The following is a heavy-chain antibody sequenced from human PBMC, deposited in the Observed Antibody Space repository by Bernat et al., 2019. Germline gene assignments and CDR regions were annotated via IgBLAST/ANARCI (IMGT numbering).Heavy chain of an antibody. CDR3: AREWFMITFGGVIVRGAFDI. V-gene: IGHV3-30*01. D-gene: IGHD3-16*02. CDR2: ISYDGSNK. Sequence: QVQLVESGGGVVQPGRSLRLSCAASGFTFSSYAMHWVRQAPGKGLEWVAVISYDGSNKYYADSVKGRFTISRDNSKNTLYLQMNSLRAEDTAVYYCAREWFMITFGGVIVRGAFDIWGQGTMVTVSS. J-gene: IGHJ3*02. CDR1: GFTFSSYA.